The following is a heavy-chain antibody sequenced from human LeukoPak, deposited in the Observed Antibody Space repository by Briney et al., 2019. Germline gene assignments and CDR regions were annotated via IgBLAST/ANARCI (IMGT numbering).Heavy chain of an antibody. D-gene: IGHD3-16*01. Sequence: PSETLSLTCAVYGGSFSGYYWSWIRQPPGKGLEWIGEINHSGSTNYNPSLKSRVTISVDTSKNQFSLKLSSVTAADTAVYYCARHNYDYAAAFDFWGQGTLVTVSS. J-gene: IGHJ4*02. V-gene: IGHV4-34*01. CDR3: ARHNYDYAAAFDF. CDR2: INHSGST. CDR1: GGSFSGYY.